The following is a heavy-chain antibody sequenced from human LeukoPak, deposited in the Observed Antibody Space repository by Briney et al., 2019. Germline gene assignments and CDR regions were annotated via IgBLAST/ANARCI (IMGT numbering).Heavy chain of an antibody. Sequence: ASVKVSCKASGYTFTSYGISWVRQAPGQGLEWMGWINPNSGSTNYAQKFQGRVTMTRDTSISTAYMELSRLRSDDTAVYYCARDRIAAAGTNYYYYMDVWGKGTTVTVSS. V-gene: IGHV1-2*02. D-gene: IGHD6-13*01. CDR2: INPNSGST. CDR1: GYTFTSYG. CDR3: ARDRIAAAGTNYYYYMDV. J-gene: IGHJ6*03.